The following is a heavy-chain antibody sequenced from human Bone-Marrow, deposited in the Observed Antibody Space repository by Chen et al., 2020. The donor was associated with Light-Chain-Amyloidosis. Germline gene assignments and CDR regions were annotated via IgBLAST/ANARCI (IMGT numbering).Heavy chain of an antibody. Sequence: XGPEVKXPGESLKIPCKGSGYTFPKYWIGWVRQMPGKGLEWMGVIYPDDSDARYSPSFEGQVTISADKSITTAYLQWRSLKASDTAMYYCARRRDGYNFDYWGQGTLVTVSS. D-gene: IGHD5-12*01. CDR1: GYTFPKYW. J-gene: IGHJ4*02. CDR3: ARRRDGYNFDY. V-gene: IGHV5-51*01. CDR2: IYPDDSDA.